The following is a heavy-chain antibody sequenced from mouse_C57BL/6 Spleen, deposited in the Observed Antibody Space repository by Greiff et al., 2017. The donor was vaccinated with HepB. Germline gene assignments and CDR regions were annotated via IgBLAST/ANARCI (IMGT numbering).Heavy chain of an antibody. CDR3: ARDLYGYYAMDY. V-gene: IGHV3-6*01. CDR1: GYSITSGYY. Sequence: EVKLQESGPGLVKPSQSLSLTCSVTGYSITSGYYWNWIRQFPGNKLEWMGYISYDGSNNYNPSLKNRISITRDTSKNQFFLKLNSVTTEDTATYYCARDLYGYYAMDYWGQGTSVTVSS. D-gene: IGHD1-1*02. J-gene: IGHJ4*01. CDR2: ISYDGSN.